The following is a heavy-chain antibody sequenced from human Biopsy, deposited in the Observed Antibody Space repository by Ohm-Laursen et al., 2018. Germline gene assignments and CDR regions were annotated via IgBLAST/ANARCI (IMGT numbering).Heavy chain of an antibody. Sequence: SETLSFTCTVSGGSLTGDYWSWIRQSPGKGLVWIGSISDTGSTNYSPSLRGRVTISVDTSKKQISLKVSSVTSADMAVFFCARLYRLDDYWNDDPPDAFDVWGQGTMVTVSS. V-gene: IGHV4-59*01. D-gene: IGHD3-3*01. J-gene: IGHJ3*01. CDR1: GGSLTGDY. CDR2: ISDTGST. CDR3: ARLYRLDDYWNDDPPDAFDV.